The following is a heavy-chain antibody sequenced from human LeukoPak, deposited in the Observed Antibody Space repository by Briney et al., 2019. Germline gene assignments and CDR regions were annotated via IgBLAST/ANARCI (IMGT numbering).Heavy chain of an antibody. Sequence: PGGSLRLSCAASGLTFSGSAIHWVRQASGKGLEWVGRIRSKADYAASVKGKFTISRDDSKNTAYLQMNSLKTEDTAVYYCSRSSSRNFGVVIKSYYYYMDVWGKGTTVTVSS. CDR1: GLTFSGSA. D-gene: IGHD3-3*01. CDR2: IRSKAD. V-gene: IGHV3-73*01. J-gene: IGHJ6*03. CDR3: SRSSSRNFGVVIKSYYYYMDV.